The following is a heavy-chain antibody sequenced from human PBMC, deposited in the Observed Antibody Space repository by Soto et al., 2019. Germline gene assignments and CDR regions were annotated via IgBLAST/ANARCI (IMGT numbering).Heavy chain of an antibody. CDR1: GFTFTRYS. V-gene: IGHV3-21*06. J-gene: IGHJ4*02. CDR2: ISSTTNYI. Sequence: GGSLRLSCAASGFTFTRYSMNWVRQAPGKGLEWVASISSTTNYIYYGESLKGRLTISRGNAKNSMYLQMNTLRAEDTAVYYCARESEDLSSNLDYWGQGTLVTVSS. CDR3: ARESEDLSSNLDY.